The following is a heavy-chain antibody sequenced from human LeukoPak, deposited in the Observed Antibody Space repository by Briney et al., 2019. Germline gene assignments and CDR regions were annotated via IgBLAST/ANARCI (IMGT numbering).Heavy chain of an antibody. CDR2: IPFDGVNT. Sequence: GGSLRLSCAASGFTFSSYSMNWVRQAPGKGLEWVAVIPFDGVNTFYADSVKGRFTISRDNSNNTVYLQMNNLRPEDTAVFYCARGQGYESYYYMDVWGKGTTVSVSS. CDR3: ARGQGYESYYYMDV. D-gene: IGHD2-2*01. J-gene: IGHJ6*03. V-gene: IGHV3-30*03. CDR1: GFTFSSYS.